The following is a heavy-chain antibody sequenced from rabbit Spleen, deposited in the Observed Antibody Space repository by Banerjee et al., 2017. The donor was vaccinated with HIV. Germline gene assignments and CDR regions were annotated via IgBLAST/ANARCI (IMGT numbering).Heavy chain of an antibody. V-gene: IGHV1S45*01. CDR1: GFSFSDRDV. CDR3: ARDLVGVIGWNFYL. D-gene: IGHD1-1*01. J-gene: IGHJ4*01. CDR2: INAATGKP. Sequence: QEQLEESGGGLVQPEGSLTLTCKASGFSFSDRDVMCWVRQAPGKGLEWVACINAATGKPVYATWAKGRFTISRTSSTTVTLRMTSVTAADTATYFCARDLVGVIGWNFYLWGQGTLVTVS.